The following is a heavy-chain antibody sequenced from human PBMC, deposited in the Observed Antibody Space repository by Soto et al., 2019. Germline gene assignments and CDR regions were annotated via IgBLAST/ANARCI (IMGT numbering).Heavy chain of an antibody. J-gene: IGHJ1*01. CDR3: AKIDGQAAAYAY. V-gene: IGHV3-23*01. Sequence: GGYLRLSCAAYGFTFSSYAMSWVRQAPGKGLEWVSASSGSGGSTYYADSVKGRFTISRDNSKNTLYLQMNSLRAEDTAVYYFAKIDGQAAAYAYRGQRSLVIGSS. D-gene: IGHD3-16*01. CDR1: GFTFSSYA. CDR2: SSGSGGST.